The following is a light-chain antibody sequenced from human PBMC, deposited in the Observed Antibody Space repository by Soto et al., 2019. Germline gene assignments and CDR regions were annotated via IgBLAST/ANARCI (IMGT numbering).Light chain of an antibody. CDR2: TAS. V-gene: IGKV1-27*01. Sequence: DIQMTQSPSSLSASVGDRVTITCRASQAISNYVAWYQQRPGKVPKLLIYTASTLQSGVPSRFSGSGSGTDVTLTISSLQPEDVATYYCQMHNCAPFTFGPGTKVDIK. CDR3: QMHNCAPFT. CDR1: QAISNY. J-gene: IGKJ3*01.